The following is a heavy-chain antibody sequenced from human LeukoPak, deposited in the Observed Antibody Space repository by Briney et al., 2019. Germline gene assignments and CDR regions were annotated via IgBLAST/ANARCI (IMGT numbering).Heavy chain of an antibody. Sequence: ASVKVSCKTPGYTFTCYVISWVRQAPGQGLEWMGWINAYNGNTNDAQKFQGRVTMTTDTSTSTAYMELRSLRSDDTAVYYCARGEKPYDYWGQGTLVSVSS. CDR2: INAYNGNT. CDR3: ARGEKPYDY. D-gene: IGHD1-26*01. J-gene: IGHJ4*02. V-gene: IGHV1-18*01. CDR1: GYTFTCYV.